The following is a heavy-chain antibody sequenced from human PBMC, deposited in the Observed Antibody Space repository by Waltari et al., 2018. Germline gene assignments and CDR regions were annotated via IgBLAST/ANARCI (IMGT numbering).Heavy chain of an antibody. D-gene: IGHD3-10*01. J-gene: IGHJ6*02. V-gene: IGHV3-21*01. CDR2: ISSSSSYI. CDR3: ARDRVLLNYYGMDV. CDR1: GFTFSSYS. Sequence: EVQLVESGGGLVKPGGSLRLSCAASGFTFSSYSMNWVRQAPGKGLDGVSSISSSSSYIYYADSVKGRFTISRDNAKNSLYLQMNSLRAEDTAVYYCARDRVLLNYYGMDVWGQGTTVTVSS.